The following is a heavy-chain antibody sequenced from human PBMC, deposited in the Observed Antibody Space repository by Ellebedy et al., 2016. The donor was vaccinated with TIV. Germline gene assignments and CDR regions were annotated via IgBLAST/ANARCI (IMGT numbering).Heavy chain of an antibody. Sequence: ASVKVSCXASEYTFSSYYIHWVRQAPGQGLESMGIIDPSGGSTSHAQKFQGRVTMTRDTSTSTVYMELSSLRSEDTAMYYCARIGYSSSWGAFDSWGQGALVTVSS. CDR3: ARIGYSSSWGAFDS. CDR2: IDPSGGST. J-gene: IGHJ4*02. V-gene: IGHV1-46*03. D-gene: IGHD6-13*01. CDR1: EYTFSSYY.